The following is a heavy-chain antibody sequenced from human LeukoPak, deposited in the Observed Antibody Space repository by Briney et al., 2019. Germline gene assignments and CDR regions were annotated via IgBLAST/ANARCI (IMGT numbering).Heavy chain of an antibody. CDR2: IFPIFGTA. CDR1: GGTFSSYA. D-gene: IGHD2-21*01. J-gene: IGHJ4*02. V-gene: IGHV1-69*01. Sequence: SVKVSCKASGGTFSSYAISWVRQAPGQGLEWMGGIFPIFGTANYAQKFQGRVTITADESTSTAYMELSSLRSEDTAVYYCAREGLAYCGGDCYRTFDYWGQGTLVTVSS. CDR3: AREGLAYCGGDCYRTFDY.